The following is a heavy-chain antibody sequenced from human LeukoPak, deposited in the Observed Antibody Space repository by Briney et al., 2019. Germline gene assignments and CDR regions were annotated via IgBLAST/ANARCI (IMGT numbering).Heavy chain of an antibody. V-gene: IGHV4-59*04. CDR3: ARNKQIDA. Sequence: SETLSLTCTVSGGSISSYYWGWIRQPPGKGLEWIGSMPPSGDTYHNPSLKSRVTMSIDTSENQFSLKLNSVTAADTAVYYCARNKQIDAWGQGTLVTVSS. CDR2: MPPSGDT. CDR1: GGSISSYY. J-gene: IGHJ5*02. D-gene: IGHD1/OR15-1a*01.